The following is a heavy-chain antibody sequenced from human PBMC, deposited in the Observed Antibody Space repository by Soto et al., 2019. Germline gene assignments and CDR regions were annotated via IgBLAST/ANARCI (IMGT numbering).Heavy chain of an antibody. V-gene: IGHV1-8*01. CDR3: ARVTHYYYYYYMDV. CDR1: GYTFTSYD. J-gene: IGHJ6*03. Sequence: ASVKVSCKASGYTFTSYDINWVRQATGQGLEWMGWMNPNSGNTGYAQKFQGRVTMTRNTSISTAYMELSSLRSEDTAVYYCARVTHYYYYYYMDVWGKGTTVTVSS. CDR2: MNPNSGNT.